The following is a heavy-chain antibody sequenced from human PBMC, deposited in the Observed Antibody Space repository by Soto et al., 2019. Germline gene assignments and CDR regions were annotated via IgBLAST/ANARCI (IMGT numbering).Heavy chain of an antibody. Sequence: VGSLRLSCAASGFTFSSYAMHWVRQAPGKGLEWVAVISYDGSNKYYADSVKGRFTISRDNSKNTLYLQMNSLRAEDTAVYYCARVPYSGSYPLWFDPWGQGTLVTVSS. CDR2: ISYDGSNK. V-gene: IGHV3-30-3*01. CDR3: ARVPYSGSYPLWFDP. CDR1: GFTFSSYA. J-gene: IGHJ5*02. D-gene: IGHD1-26*01.